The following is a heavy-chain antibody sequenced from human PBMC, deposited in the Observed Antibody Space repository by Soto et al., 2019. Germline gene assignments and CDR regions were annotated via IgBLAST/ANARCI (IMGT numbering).Heavy chain of an antibody. CDR3: VKDVIGYCSAGNCFPDSYFDY. Sequence: PGGSLRLSCAASGFTFRSFTMNWVRQAPGKGLEWVSTISSNSAYIYYTDALRGRFTISRDNAKNSLYLQMSGLRAEDTAFYYCVKDVIGYCSAGNCFPDSYFDYWGQGALVTVSS. CDR1: GFTFRSFT. V-gene: IGHV3-21*04. D-gene: IGHD2-15*01. CDR2: ISSNSAYI. J-gene: IGHJ4*02.